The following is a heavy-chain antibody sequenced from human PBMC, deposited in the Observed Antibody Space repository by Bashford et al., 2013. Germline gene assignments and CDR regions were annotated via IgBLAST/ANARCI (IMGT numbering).Heavy chain of an antibody. Sequence: VRQAPGKGLEWVSYINRAGGSIYYTDSVKGRFTISRDNAKNSLYLQMNSLRAEDTAVYYCVREKTTAARLGDMDIWGQGTTVTVSS. CDR2: INRAGGSI. V-gene: IGHV3-21*01. CDR3: VREKTTAARLGDMDI. J-gene: IGHJ6*02. D-gene: IGHD1-26*01.